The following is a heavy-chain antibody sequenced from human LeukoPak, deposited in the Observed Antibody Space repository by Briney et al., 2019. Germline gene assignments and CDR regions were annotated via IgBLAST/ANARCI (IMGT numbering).Heavy chain of an antibody. CDR1: GGSISRYY. CDR3: ARQDTAMVYFDY. D-gene: IGHD5-18*01. CDR2: IYYSGST. Sequence: SETLSLTCTVSGGSISRYYWSWIRQPPGKGLEWIGYIYYSGSTNYNPSLKSRVTISVDTSKNQFSLKLSSVTAADTAVYYCARQDTAMVYFDYWGQGTLVTVSS. V-gene: IGHV4-59*01. J-gene: IGHJ4*02.